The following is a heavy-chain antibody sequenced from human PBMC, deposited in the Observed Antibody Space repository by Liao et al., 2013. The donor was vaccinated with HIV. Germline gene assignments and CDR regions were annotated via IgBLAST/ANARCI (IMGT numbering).Heavy chain of an antibody. CDR1: GGSFSSGDYY. CDR3: ARSLYYDILTSTDYFRL. D-gene: IGHD3-9*01. V-gene: IGHV4-30-4*08. Sequence: QVQLQESGPGLAKPSQTLSLTCTVSGGSFSSGDYYWSWIRQPPGKGLEWIGCIYYSGNTYYNPSLKSRVLMAVDTAKNQFSLRLASATAADTAVYFCARSLYYDILTSTDYFRLLGQGTLVTVSS. CDR2: IYYSGNT. J-gene: IGHJ4*02.